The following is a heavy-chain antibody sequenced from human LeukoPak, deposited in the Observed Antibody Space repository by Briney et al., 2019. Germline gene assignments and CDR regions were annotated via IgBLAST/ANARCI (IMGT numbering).Heavy chain of an antibody. CDR3: ARGFLGAVDNLVSAKYFDY. V-gene: IGHV4-34*01. CDR2: INHSGST. Sequence: PGGSPRLSCAASGFTFSSYSMNWVRQPPGKGLEWIGEINHSGSTNYNPSLKSRVTISVDTSKNQFSLKLSSVTAADTAVYYCARGFLGAVDNLVSAKYFDYWGQGTLVTVSS. D-gene: IGHD2-15*01. CDR1: GFTFSSYS. J-gene: IGHJ4*02.